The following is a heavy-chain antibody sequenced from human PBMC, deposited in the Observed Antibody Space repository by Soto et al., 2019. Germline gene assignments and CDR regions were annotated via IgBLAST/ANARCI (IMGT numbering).Heavy chain of an antibody. CDR2: MNSDGSST. V-gene: IGHV3-74*01. CDR1: GFTFGNYW. Sequence: PGGSLRLSCAASGFTFGNYWMHWVRQAPGKGLEWVSRMNSDGSSTNYADSVKGRFTVSRDNAKNTLYLQMNSLRAEDTAVYYCATAEVDYWGPGTLVTVSS. CDR3: ATAEVDY. J-gene: IGHJ4*02.